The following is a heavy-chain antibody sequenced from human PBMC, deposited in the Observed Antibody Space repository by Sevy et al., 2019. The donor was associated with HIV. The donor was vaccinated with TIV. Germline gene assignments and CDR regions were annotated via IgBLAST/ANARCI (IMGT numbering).Heavy chain of an antibody. V-gene: IGHV3-53*01. D-gene: IGHD3-10*01. CDR2: IYSGGRT. CDR1: GFTVSNNY. J-gene: IGHJ4*02. Sequence: GGSLRLSCAVSGFTVSNNYMTWVRQAPGKGLEWVSVIYSGGRTEYADSAKGRFSISRDNSKNTLYLQMNRLRVEDTAVYYCGRAGQYYYGSGNYSYGWGQGTLVTVSS. CDR3: GRAGQYYYGSGNYSYG.